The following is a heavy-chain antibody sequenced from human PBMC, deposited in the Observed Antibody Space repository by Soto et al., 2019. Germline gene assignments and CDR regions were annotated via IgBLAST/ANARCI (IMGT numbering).Heavy chain of an antibody. CDR3: ARDPFITGTTPTMNWFDP. Sequence: ASVKVSCKASGYTFTSYGISWVRQAPGQGLEWMGWISAYNGNTNYAQKLQGRVTMTTDTSTSTAYMELRSLRSDDTAVYYCARDPFITGTTPTMNWFDPWGQGTLVTAPQ. CDR1: GYTFTSYG. V-gene: IGHV1-18*04. J-gene: IGHJ5*02. CDR2: ISAYNGNT. D-gene: IGHD1-7*01.